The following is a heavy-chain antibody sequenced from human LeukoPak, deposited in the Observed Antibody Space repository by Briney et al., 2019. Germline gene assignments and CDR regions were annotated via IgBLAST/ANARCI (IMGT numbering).Heavy chain of an antibody. V-gene: IGHV4-34*01. D-gene: IGHD6-13*01. CDR2: INHSGST. Sequence: SETLSLTCAVYGGSFSGYCWSWIRQPPGKGLEWMGEINHSGSTNYNPSLKSRVTISVDTSKNQFSLKLSSVTAADTAGYYCAREEAASSSWYVWFDPWGQGTLVTVTS. CDR3: AREEAASSSWYVWFDP. J-gene: IGHJ5*02. CDR1: GGSFSGYC.